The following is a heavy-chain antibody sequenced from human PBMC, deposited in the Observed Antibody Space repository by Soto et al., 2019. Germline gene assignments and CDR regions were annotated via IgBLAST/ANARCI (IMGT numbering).Heavy chain of an antibody. CDR2: ISAYNGNT. D-gene: IGHD5-12*01. J-gene: IGHJ5*02. Sequence: ASVKVSCKASGYTFTSYGISWVRQAPGQGLEWMGWISAYNGNTNYAQKLQGRVTMTTDTSTSTAYMELRSLRSDDTAVYYCARVSGYSGYDIVEMVDWFDPWGQGTLVTVSS. V-gene: IGHV1-18*01. CDR3: ARVSGYSGYDIVEMVDWFDP. CDR1: GYTFTSYG.